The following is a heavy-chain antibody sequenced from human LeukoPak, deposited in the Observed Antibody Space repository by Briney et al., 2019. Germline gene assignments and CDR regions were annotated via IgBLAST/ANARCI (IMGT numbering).Heavy chain of an antibody. D-gene: IGHD2-8*01. Sequence: GGSLRLSCAASGFTFSSYGMHWVRQAPGKGLEWVAVIWYDGSNIHYADSVQGRFTISRDSSKNMLYLQMNSLRAEDTGVYYCANNGVSPNYYYGMNVWGQGTTVTVSS. CDR1: GFTFSSYG. CDR3: ANNGVSPNYYYGMNV. V-gene: IGHV3-33*08. J-gene: IGHJ6*02. CDR2: IWYDGSNI.